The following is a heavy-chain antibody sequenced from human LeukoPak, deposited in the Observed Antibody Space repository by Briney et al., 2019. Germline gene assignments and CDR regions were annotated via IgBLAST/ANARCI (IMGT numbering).Heavy chain of an antibody. CDR2: ISSSGGST. D-gene: IGHD3-10*01. Sequence: PGGSLRLSCAASGFTFSSYAMSWVRQAPGKGLEWVSAISSSGGSTYYADSVKGRFTISRDNSKNTLYLQMNSLRAEDTAVYYCAKDIRNYYGSGTPDYWGQGTLVTVSS. CDR1: GFTFSSYA. CDR3: AKDIRNYYGSGTPDY. J-gene: IGHJ4*02. V-gene: IGHV3-23*01.